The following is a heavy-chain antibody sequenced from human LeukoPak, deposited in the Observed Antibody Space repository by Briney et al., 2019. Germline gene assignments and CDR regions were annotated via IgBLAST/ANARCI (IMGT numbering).Heavy chain of an antibody. CDR2: IKQDESEK. Sequence: PGGSLRLSCAASAFTFSGYWMSWVRQAPGKGLEWVANIKQDESEKYYVDSVRGRFTISRDNARNSLYLQMNSLRAEETAVYYCARGPSYCGNNCYYYFDSWGQGTLVTVSS. J-gene: IGHJ4*02. CDR1: AFTFSGYW. CDR3: ARGPSYCGNNCYYYFDS. V-gene: IGHV3-7*01. D-gene: IGHD2-21*01.